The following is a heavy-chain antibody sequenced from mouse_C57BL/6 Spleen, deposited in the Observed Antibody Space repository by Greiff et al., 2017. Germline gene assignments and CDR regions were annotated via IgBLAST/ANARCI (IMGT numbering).Heavy chain of an antibody. CDR1: GYTFTSYW. J-gene: IGHJ3*01. Sequence: QVQLQQPGAELVRPGSSVKLSCKASGYTFTSYWMHWVKQRPIQGLEWIGNIDPSDSETHYNQKFKDKATLTVDKSSSTAYMQLSSLTSEDSAVYYCARGPYSKGAWFAYWGQGTLVTVSA. CDR2: IDPSDSET. D-gene: IGHD2-5*01. V-gene: IGHV1-52*01. CDR3: ARGPYSKGAWFAY.